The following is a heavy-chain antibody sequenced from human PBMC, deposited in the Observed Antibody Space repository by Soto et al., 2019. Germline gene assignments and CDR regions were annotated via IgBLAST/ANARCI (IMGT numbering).Heavy chain of an antibody. CDR2: MNPNSGNT. J-gene: IGHJ4*02. D-gene: IGHD3-22*01. CDR1: GYTFTSYD. CDR3: ARDILGYYESEIDY. V-gene: IGHV1-8*01. Sequence: GASVKVSCKASGYTFTSYDINWVRQATGQGLEWMGWMNPNSGNTDYAQKLQGRVAMTRDTSMSTAYMELSSLRSDDTAVYYCARDILGYYESEIDYWGQGTLVTVSS.